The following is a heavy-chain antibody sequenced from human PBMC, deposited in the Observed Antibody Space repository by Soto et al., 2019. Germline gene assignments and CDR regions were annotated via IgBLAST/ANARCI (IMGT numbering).Heavy chain of an antibody. D-gene: IGHD3-10*01. J-gene: IGHJ5*02. CDR2: IYYSGST. CDR3: GRGGRSGGLGSSQPSPNWFDP. CDR1: GGSISSYY. V-gene: IGHV4-59*01. Sequence: SETLSLTCTVSGGSISSYYWSWIRQPPGKGLEWIGYIYYSGSTNYNPSLKSRVTISVDTSKNQFSLKLSSVTAADTAVYYCGRGGRSGGLGSSQPSPNWFDPRGQGTLVTVSS.